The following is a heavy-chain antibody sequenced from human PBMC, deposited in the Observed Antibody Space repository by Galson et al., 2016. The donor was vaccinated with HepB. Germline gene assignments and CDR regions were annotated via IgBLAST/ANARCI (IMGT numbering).Heavy chain of an antibody. CDR2: VNTDGFSA. D-gene: IGHD6-13*01. J-gene: IGHJ6*02. CDR1: GFTFSNYW. Sequence: SGFTFSNYWMHWVRQAPGKGLVWVSRVNTDGFSANYADSVKGRFFISRDNGKNTLYLEMNGLRVEDTAVYYCARVRSTAASDFYLYDGMDVWGQGTTVTISS. V-gene: IGHV3-74*01. CDR3: ARVRSTAASDFYLYDGMDV.